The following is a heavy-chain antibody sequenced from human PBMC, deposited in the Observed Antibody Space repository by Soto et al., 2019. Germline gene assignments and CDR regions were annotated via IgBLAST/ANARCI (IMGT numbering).Heavy chain of an antibody. D-gene: IGHD6-19*01. J-gene: IGHJ4*02. CDR3: ASPQQWLGQRGDFDY. CDR1: GFTFSSYW. Sequence: EVQLVESGGGLVQPGGSLRLSCAASGFTFSSYWMSWVRQAPGKGLEWVTNIRQDGSDKYYVDSEKGRFTISRDNSKNPYLQMNSLRVEDTAVYYCASPQQWLGQRGDFDYWGQGTLVTVSS. V-gene: IGHV3-7*05. CDR2: IRQDGSDK.